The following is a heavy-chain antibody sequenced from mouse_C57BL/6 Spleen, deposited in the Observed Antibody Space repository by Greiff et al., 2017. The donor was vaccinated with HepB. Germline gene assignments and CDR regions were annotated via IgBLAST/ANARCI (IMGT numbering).Heavy chain of an antibody. CDR3: AREGINYGSSYAMDY. CDR2: IYPRSGNT. V-gene: IGHV1-81*01. D-gene: IGHD1-1*01. Sequence: QVQLQQSGAELARPGASVKLSCKASGYTFTSYGISWVKQRTGQGLEWIGEIYPRSGNTYYNEKFKGKATLTADKSSSTAYMELRSLTSEDSAVYFCAREGINYGSSYAMDYWGQGTSVTVSS. J-gene: IGHJ4*01. CDR1: GYTFTSYG.